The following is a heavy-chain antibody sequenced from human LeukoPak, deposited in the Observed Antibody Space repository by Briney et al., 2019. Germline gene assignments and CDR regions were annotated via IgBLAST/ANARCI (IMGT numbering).Heavy chain of an antibody. D-gene: IGHD3-9*01. V-gene: IGHV3-49*03. CDR3: TRGEGILTGYDIDY. CDR1: GFTFGDYA. J-gene: IGHJ4*02. Sequence: PGGSLRLSCTASGFTFGDYAMSWFRQAPGKGLEWVGFIRSKAYGGTTEYAASVKGRFTISRDDSKSIAYLQMNSLKTEDTAVYYCTRGEGILTGYDIDYWGQGTLVTVSS. CDR2: IRSKAYGGTT.